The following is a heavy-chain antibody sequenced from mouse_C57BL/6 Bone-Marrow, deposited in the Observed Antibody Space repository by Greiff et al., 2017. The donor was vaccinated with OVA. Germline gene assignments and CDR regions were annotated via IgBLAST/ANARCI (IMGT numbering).Heavy chain of an antibody. J-gene: IGHJ4*01. CDR3: AQLRLRAMGY. CDR2: IYPGDGDT. CDR1: GYAFSSSW. D-gene: IGHD3-2*02. Sequence: QVQLQQSGPELVKPGASVKISCKASGYAFSSSWMNWVKQRPGKGLEWIGRIYPGDGDTNYNGKFKGKATLTADKSSSTAYMQLSSLTSEDSAVYFCAQLRLRAMGYWGQGTSVTVSS. V-gene: IGHV1-82*01.